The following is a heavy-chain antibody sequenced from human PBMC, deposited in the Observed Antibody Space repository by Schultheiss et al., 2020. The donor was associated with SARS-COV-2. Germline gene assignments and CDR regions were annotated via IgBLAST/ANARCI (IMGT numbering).Heavy chain of an antibody. CDR2: IYYSGST. CDR3: AHSSGYLYYFDY. V-gene: IGHV4-59*01. J-gene: IGHJ4*02. D-gene: IGHD3-22*01. Sequence: GSLRLSCTVSGGSISSYYWSWIRQPPGKGLEWIGYIYYSGSTNYNPSLKSRVTISVDTSKNQFSLKLSSVTAADTAVYYCAHSSGYLYYFDYWGQGTLVTVSS. CDR1: GGSISSYY.